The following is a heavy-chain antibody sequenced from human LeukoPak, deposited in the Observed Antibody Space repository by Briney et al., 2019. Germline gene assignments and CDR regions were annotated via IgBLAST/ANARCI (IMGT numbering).Heavy chain of an antibody. CDR2: INPSGGST. D-gene: IGHD2-15*01. CDR1: GYTFINHD. J-gene: IGHJ4*02. CDR3: GRDRMPGFYFDY. Sequence: GASVKVSCKASGYTFINHDVNWVRQATGQRLEWMGIINPSGGSTSYAQKFQGRVTITADKSTSTAYMELSSLRSGDTAVYYCGRDRMPGFYFDYWGQGTLVTVSS. V-gene: IGHV1-46*01.